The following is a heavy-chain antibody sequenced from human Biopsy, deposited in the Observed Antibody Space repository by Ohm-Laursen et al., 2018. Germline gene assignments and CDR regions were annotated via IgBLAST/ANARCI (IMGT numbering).Heavy chain of an antibody. Sequence: SLRLSCAASGITVNDHYMSWVRQAPGKGLEWVSSLHDRGVTYYADSVKGRFTISGANSKNTLYLQMKGLRAEDTAVYFCQGGHLPPGQFYGVDAWGQGTTVTVSS. CDR2: LHDRGVT. D-gene: IGHD3-16*01. V-gene: IGHV3-53*01. J-gene: IGHJ6*02. CDR1: GITVNDHY. CDR3: QGGHLPPGQFYGVDA.